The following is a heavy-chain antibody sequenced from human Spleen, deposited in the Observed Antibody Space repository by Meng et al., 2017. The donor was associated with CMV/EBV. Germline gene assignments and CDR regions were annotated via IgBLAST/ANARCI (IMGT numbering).Heavy chain of an antibody. CDR3: ARDQQLIPAEYFQH. D-gene: IGHD6-13*01. J-gene: IGHJ1*01. CDR1: GYTFTSSG. Sequence: QVQLVQSGAEVKKPGASVRVSWKASGYTFTSSGMSWLRQAPGQGLEWMGWISAYNCNTIYAQKVQGRVTMTTDASTNTAYLELRSLRSDDTAVYYCARDQQLIPAEYFQHWGPGTLVTASS. V-gene: IGHV1-18*01. CDR2: ISAYNCNT.